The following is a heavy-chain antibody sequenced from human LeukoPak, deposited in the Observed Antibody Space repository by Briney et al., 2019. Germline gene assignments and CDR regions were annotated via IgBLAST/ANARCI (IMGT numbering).Heavy chain of an antibody. CDR3: ARVVRYYGSGTGSGYYYYMDV. D-gene: IGHD3-10*01. CDR2: INPNSGGT. CDR1: GYTFTGYY. J-gene: IGHJ6*03. Sequence: ASVKVSCKASGYTFTGYYMHWVRQAPGQGLEWMGWINPNSGGTNYAQKFQGRVTMTRDTSISTAYMELSGLRSDDTAVYYCARVVRYYGSGTGSGYYYYMDVWGKGTTVTISS. V-gene: IGHV1-2*02.